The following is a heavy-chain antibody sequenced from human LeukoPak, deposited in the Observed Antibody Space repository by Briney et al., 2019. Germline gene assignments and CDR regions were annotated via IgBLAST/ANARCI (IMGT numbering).Heavy chain of an antibody. V-gene: IGHV4-34*01. Sequence: SETLSLTCTVSGGSISGYYWSWIRQPPGKGLEWIGEINHSGSTNYNPSLKSRVTISVDTSKNQFSLKLSSVTAADTAVYYCASRPPMVRGVVYGENWGQGTLVTVSS. D-gene: IGHD3-10*01. CDR2: INHSGST. CDR3: ASRPPMVRGVVYGEN. J-gene: IGHJ4*02. CDR1: GGSISGYY.